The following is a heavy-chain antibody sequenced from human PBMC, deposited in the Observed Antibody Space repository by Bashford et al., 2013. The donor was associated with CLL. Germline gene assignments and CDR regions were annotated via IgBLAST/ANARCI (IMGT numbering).Heavy chain of an antibody. J-gene: IGHJ4*02. D-gene: IGHD2-15*01. CDR1: GYTFTSYY. Sequence: ASVKVSCKASGYTFTSYYMHWVRQAPGQGLEWMGIINPSGGSTSYAQKFQGRLTITADASTTTVFMELSSLRSEDTAVYYCARDSLGCSGGSCYFDYWGQGTPVTVSS. CDR3: ARDSLGCSGGSCYFDY. CDR2: INPSGGST. V-gene: IGHV1-46*01.